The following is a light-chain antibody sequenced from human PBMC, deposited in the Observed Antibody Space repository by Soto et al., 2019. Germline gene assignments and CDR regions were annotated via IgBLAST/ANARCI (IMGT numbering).Light chain of an antibody. CDR2: YDG. CDR1: NIGRKS. CDR3: QVWDSGVDHII. Sequence: SYELTQPPSVSVAPGKTASIPCEGNNIGRKSVHWYQQRPGQAPMVVIYYDGDRPSGIPERFSGSNSGTAATLTISGVEAGDEADYYCQVWDSGVDHIIFGGGTKLTVL. V-gene: IGLV3-21*04. J-gene: IGLJ2*01.